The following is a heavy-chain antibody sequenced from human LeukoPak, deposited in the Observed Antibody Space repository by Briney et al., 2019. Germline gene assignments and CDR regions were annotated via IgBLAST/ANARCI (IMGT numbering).Heavy chain of an antibody. D-gene: IGHD2-2*01. CDR3: ATMRGYCSSPTCQDS. J-gene: IGHJ4*02. CDR1: GGPFSGHY. CDR2: NKHSGSH. Sequence: SETLSLTCAVYGGPFSGHYSRCSRQPPGKGREWMWENKHSGSHNHSPPLKSRVTLSVDTCKNQTSLKMSPATAADTAMYYCATMRGYCSSPTCQDSWGQGTLVTVSS. V-gene: IGHV4-34*01.